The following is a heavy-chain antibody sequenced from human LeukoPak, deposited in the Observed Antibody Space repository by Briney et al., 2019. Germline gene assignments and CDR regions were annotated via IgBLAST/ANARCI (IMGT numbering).Heavy chain of an antibody. V-gene: IGHV3-21*01. Sequence: PGGSLRLSCAASGFTFSSYSMNWVRQAPGKGLEWVSSISSSSSYIYYADSVKGRFTISRDNAKNSLYLQMNSLRAEDTAVYYCARDTTLGRHCSGGSCYGVDYWGQGTLVTVSS. J-gene: IGHJ4*02. CDR3: ARDTTLGRHCSGGSCYGVDY. CDR2: ISSSSSYI. D-gene: IGHD2-15*01. CDR1: GFTFSSYS.